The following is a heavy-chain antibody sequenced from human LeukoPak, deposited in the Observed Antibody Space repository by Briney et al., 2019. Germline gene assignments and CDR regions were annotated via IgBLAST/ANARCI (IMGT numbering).Heavy chain of an antibody. V-gene: IGHV3-23*01. CDR1: GFTFSSYT. J-gene: IGHJ3*02. CDR3: AKDQVISGSEASDI. CDR2: ISGSGVGT. Sequence: GGSLRLSCAASGFTFSSYTMNWVRQAPGKGLEWVSAISGSGVGTYYADSVKGRFTISRDNSWNTLYLQMSNLRAEDTAVHYCAKDQVISGSEASDIWGQGTMVTVSS. D-gene: IGHD2-21*01.